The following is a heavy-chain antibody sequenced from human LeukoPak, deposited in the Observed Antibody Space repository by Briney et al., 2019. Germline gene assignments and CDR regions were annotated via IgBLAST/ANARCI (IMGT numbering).Heavy chain of an antibody. CDR3: TTDMSEGDGYNGYFDY. V-gene: IGHV3-15*01. D-gene: IGHD5-24*01. CDR2: IKSKTDGGTT. J-gene: IGHJ4*02. Sequence: GGSLRLSCAASGFTFSNAWMSWVRQAPGKGLEWVGRIKSKTDGGTTDYAAPVKGRFTISRDDSKSTLYLQMNSLKTEDTAVYYCTTDMSEGDGYNGYFDYWGQGTLVTVSS. CDR1: GFTFSNAW.